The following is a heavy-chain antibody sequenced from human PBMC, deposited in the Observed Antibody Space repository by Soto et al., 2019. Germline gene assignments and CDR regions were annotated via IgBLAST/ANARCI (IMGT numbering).Heavy chain of an antibody. J-gene: IGHJ5*02. CDR2: ISNSGHSA. CDR3: AKGGHTFLNWFGP. Sequence: PVGSLRLSCAASGFTFSSYAMNWVRQAPGKGLEWISVISNSGHSAYYADSVKGRFTISRDNSKNTLYLQIKSLRAEDTAAYYCAKGGHTFLNWFGPCGQRTLVTVSS. V-gene: IGHV3-23*01. D-gene: IGHD5-12*01. CDR1: GFTFSSYA.